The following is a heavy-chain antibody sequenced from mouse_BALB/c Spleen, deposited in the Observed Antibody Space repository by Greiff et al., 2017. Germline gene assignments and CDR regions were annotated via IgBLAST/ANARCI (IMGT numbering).Heavy chain of an antibody. CDR3: ANYDYDGRSAWFAY. V-gene: IGHV2-9*02. CDR1: GFSLTSYG. D-gene: IGHD2-4*01. Sequence: VQVVESGPGLVAPSQCLSISCTVSGFSLTSYGVHWVRQPPGKGLEWLGVIWAGGSTNYNSALMTRLSIIKDNSKSQVFLKMNSLQTDDTAMYYCANYDYDGRSAWFAYWGQGTLVTVSA. CDR2: IWAGGST. J-gene: IGHJ3*01.